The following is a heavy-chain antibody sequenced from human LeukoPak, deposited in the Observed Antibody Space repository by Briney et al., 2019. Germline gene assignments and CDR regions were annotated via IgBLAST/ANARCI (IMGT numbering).Heavy chain of an antibody. V-gene: IGHV4-31*03. CDR1: GVSISSCGYY. CDR3: ARPTPSCAFVI. Sequence: TLTLTCTVSGVSISSCGYYWSWIPQHPGKGREWIGYIFYSGSNYYHPSRKSGVTIAVDTPKNQVSLQLSSVTAADTAVYYCARPTPSCAFVIWGEGTRATVSS. J-gene: IGHJ3*02. CDR2: IFYSGSN.